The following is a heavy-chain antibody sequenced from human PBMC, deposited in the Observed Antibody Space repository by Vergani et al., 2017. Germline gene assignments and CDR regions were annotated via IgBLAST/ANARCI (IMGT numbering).Heavy chain of an antibody. V-gene: IGHV2-26*01. Sequence: QVTLKASGPVLVKPTETLTLTCTVSGFSLSNASMGVSWIRQPPGKALEWLAHLFSNDEKSYSTSLKSRLTISKDTSKSQVVLTMTNMDPVDTATYYCARNYYDFWSGYYKYYFDYWGQGTLVTVSS. CDR3: ARNYYDFWSGYYKYYFDY. CDR2: LFSNDEK. CDR1: GFSLSNASMG. J-gene: IGHJ4*02. D-gene: IGHD3-3*01.